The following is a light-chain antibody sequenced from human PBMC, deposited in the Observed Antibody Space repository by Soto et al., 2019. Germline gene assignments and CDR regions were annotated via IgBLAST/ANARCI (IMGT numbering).Light chain of an antibody. J-gene: IGKJ1*01. CDR1: QSVLYSSNNKNY. CDR2: WAS. CDR3: QQYYSSPPT. V-gene: IGKV4-1*01. Sequence: DIVMTQSPDSLAVSLGERATINCKSSQSVLYSSNNKNYLAWYQQKPGQPPKLLIYWASTRESGVPDRFSGSGSGTHFTLTITSLQAEDVAVYYCQQYYSSPPTFGQGTKVDTK.